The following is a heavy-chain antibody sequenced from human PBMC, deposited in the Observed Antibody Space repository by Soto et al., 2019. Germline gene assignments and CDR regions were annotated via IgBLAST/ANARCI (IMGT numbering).Heavy chain of an antibody. Sequence: ASETLSLTCTVSGGSIRSGRYYWVWIRQPPGKGLEWIGTIYYSGTIYYNPSLKSRVTISVDTSQNQFSLNMRSVTPADTAVYYCAGEYSTSPPVWGQGTTVTVSS. J-gene: IGHJ6*02. V-gene: IGHV4-39*01. CDR3: AGEYSTSPPV. CDR2: IYYSGTI. D-gene: IGHD6-6*01. CDR1: GGSIRSGRYY.